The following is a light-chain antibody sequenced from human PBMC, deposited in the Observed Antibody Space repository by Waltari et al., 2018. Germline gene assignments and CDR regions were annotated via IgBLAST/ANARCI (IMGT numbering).Light chain of an antibody. CDR1: QSVDSY. CDR2: DTS. V-gene: IGKV3-11*01. Sequence: EIVLTQSPVTLSLSPGERATLSCRASQSVDSYLAWYQQKSGQPPRLLIYDTSNRATGIPARFSGSGSGTDFTLTISSLEPDDFAVYFCQLRIKWPPEITFGQGTRLEIK. CDR3: QLRIKWPPEIT. J-gene: IGKJ5*01.